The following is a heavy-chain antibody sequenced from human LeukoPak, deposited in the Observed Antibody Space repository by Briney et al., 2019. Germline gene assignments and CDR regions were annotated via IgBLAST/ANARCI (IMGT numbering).Heavy chain of an antibody. Sequence: GGSLRLSCGASGFTFDDYWMSWVRQAPGQGLEWVANINQDGSEKYYADSVKGRFTISRDNSKNTLYLQMNSLRAEDTAVYYCARARSSYGYGDAFDIWGQGTMVTVSS. CDR2: INQDGSEK. D-gene: IGHD5-18*01. J-gene: IGHJ3*02. CDR1: GFTFDDYW. V-gene: IGHV3-7*01. CDR3: ARARSSYGYGDAFDI.